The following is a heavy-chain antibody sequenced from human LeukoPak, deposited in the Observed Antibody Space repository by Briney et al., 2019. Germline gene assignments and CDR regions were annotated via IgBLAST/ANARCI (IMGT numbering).Heavy chain of an antibody. D-gene: IGHD4-17*01. CDR2: MNPVGGVK. J-gene: IGHJ4*02. CDR3: ARDPAYGALDY. CDR1: GFTFSTSW. V-gene: IGHV3-7*01. Sequence: GGSLRLSCAASGFTFSTSWISWVRQSPGKGLEWVADMNPVGGVKYYVDSVKGRFTISRDNAKNSIYLQMDSLRAEDTAVYYCARDPAYGALDYWGQGTLVTVSS.